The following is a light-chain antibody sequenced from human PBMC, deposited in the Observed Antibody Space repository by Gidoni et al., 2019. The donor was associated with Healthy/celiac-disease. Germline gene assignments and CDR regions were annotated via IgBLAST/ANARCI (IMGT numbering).Light chain of an antibody. V-gene: IGLV3-21*02. CDR2: DDS. CDR3: QVWDSSSDRGV. J-gene: IGLJ2*01. CDR1: NIGSKS. Sequence: SYVLTQPPSVSVAPGQTARITCGGNNIGSKSVHWYQQKPDQAPVLVVYDDSERPSGIPERFSGSNSGNTATLTVSRVEAGDEADYYCQVWDSSSDRGVFGGGTKLTVL.